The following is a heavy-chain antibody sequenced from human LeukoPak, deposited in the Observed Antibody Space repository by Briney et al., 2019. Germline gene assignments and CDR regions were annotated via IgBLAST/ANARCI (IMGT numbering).Heavy chain of an antibody. CDR3: AVGLEQYFFDY. D-gene: IGHD6-19*01. J-gene: IGHJ4*02. V-gene: IGHV4-34*01. CDR2: IYHSGDT. CDR1: GGSFSGYY. Sequence: SETLSLTCAVYGGSFSGYYWSWIRQPPGKGLEWIGQIYHSGDTHYSPSLESRVTMSVDKSKNQFSLMLTSVTAADTAVYYCAVGLEQYFFDYWGQGTLVTVSS.